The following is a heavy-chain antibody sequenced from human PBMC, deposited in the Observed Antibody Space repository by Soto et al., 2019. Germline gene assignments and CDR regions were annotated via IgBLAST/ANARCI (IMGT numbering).Heavy chain of an antibody. CDR1: GFTFSRYG. D-gene: IGHD6-13*01. CDR3: AKDSYSSSLNFDY. Sequence: GGSLRLSCAASGFTFSRYGMHGVRQAPGKGLEWVAVISYDGSNKYYADSVKGRFTISRDNSKNTLYLQMNSLRAEDTAVYYCAKDSYSSSLNFDYWGQGTLVTVSS. V-gene: IGHV3-30*18. CDR2: ISYDGSNK. J-gene: IGHJ4*02.